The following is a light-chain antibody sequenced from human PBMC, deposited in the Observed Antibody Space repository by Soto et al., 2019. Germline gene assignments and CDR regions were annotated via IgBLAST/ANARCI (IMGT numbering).Light chain of an antibody. Sequence: QAALTQPPSASGSPGQSVTISCTGTSSDVGGYNYVSWYRQHPGKAPKLMIYEVTKRPSGVPDRFSGSKSGNTASLTVSGLQADDEADYYCSSYAGSNNVVFGGGTQLTVL. V-gene: IGLV2-8*01. J-gene: IGLJ2*01. CDR1: SSDVGGYNY. CDR2: EVT. CDR3: SSYAGSNNVV.